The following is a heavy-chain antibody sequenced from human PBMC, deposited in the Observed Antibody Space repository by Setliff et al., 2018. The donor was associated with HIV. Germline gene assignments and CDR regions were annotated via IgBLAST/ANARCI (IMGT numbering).Heavy chain of an antibody. V-gene: IGHV4-4*08. CDR2: ISTSGTT. CDR3: ARLGGNWGYWFDP. Sequence: PSETLSLTCTVSGGSINNFYWSWIRQPPGKGLEWIGYISTSGTTYYNPSLKSRLTISIDTSMNQFSLRLNALTAADTAVYYCARLGGNWGYWFDPWSQGTLVTVSS. D-gene: IGHD7-27*01. J-gene: IGHJ5*02. CDR1: GGSINNFY.